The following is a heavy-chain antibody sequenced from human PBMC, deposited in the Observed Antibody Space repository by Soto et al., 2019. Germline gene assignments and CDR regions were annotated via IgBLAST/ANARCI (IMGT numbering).Heavy chain of an antibody. D-gene: IGHD3-22*01. Sequence: QVQLVQSGAEVKKPGSSVKVSCKASGGTFSSYAISWVRQAPGQGLEWMGGIIPIFGTANYAQKFQGRVTITADESTSTSYMELSSLRSEDTAVYYCARSPTMIRRPYNWFDPWGQGTLVTVSS. V-gene: IGHV1-69*01. J-gene: IGHJ5*02. CDR3: ARSPTMIRRPYNWFDP. CDR2: IIPIFGTA. CDR1: GGTFSSYA.